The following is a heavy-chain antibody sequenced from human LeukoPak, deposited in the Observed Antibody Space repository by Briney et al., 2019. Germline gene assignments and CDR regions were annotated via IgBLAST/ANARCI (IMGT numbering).Heavy chain of an antibody. Sequence: PGGSLRLSCAASGFTVSSNYMSWVRQAPGKGLEWVSVIYSGGSTYYADSVKGRFTISRDNSKNTLYLQMNSLRAEDTAVYYCARDDYGAPDAFDIWGQGTMVTVSS. J-gene: IGHJ3*02. V-gene: IGHV3-66*02. CDR1: GFTVSSNY. CDR3: ARDDYGAPDAFDI. CDR2: IYSGGST. D-gene: IGHD4-17*01.